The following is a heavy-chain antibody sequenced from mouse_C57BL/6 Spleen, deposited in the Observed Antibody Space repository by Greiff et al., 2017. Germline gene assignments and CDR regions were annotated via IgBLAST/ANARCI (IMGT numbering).Heavy chain of an antibody. CDR2: ISNLAYSI. Sequence: EVQGVESGGGLVQPGGSLKLSCAASGFTFSDYGMAWVRQAPRKGPEWVALISNLAYSIYYADTVTGRFTISRENAKNTLYLEMSSLRSEDTAMYYCARHRGSTWYFDVWGTGTTVTVSS. D-gene: IGHD1-1*01. J-gene: IGHJ1*03. CDR1: GFTFSDYG. V-gene: IGHV5-15*01. CDR3: ARHRGSTWYFDV.